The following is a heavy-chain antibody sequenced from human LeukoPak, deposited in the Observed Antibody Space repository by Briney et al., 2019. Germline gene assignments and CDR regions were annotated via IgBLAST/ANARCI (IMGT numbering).Heavy chain of an antibody. CDR1: GNSISNYA. J-gene: IGHJ6*02. CDR2: IIPIFGTA. V-gene: IGHV1-69*13. Sequence: RASVKVPCKASGNSISNYAVSWVRQAPGQGFEWMGGIIPIFGTADYAQKFQGRVTITADQSTSTTYMALSSLKSEDTATYYCTTRACHAGGCSSSFYYYYGLHFWGQGTTVSVSS. D-gene: IGHD3-16*01. CDR3: TTRACHAGGCSSSFYYYYGLHF.